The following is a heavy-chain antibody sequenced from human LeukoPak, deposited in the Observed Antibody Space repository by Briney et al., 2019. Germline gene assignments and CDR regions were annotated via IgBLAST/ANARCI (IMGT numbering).Heavy chain of an antibody. D-gene: IGHD6-19*01. CDR2: ISAYNGNT. CDR1: GYTFTSYG. CDR3: AAQKGSGHYYYYMDV. V-gene: IGHV1-18*01. Sequence: ASVKVSCKASGYTFTSYGISWVRQAPGQGLEWMGWISAYNGNTNYAQKLQGRVTMTTDTSTSTAYMELRSLRSEDTAVYYCAAQKGSGHYYYYMDVWGKGTTVTVSS. J-gene: IGHJ6*03.